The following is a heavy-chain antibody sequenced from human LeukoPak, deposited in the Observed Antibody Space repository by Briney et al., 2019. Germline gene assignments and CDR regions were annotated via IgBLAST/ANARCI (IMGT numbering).Heavy chain of an antibody. J-gene: IGHJ5*02. CDR1: GGSFSGYY. Sequence: SETLSFTCAVYGGSFSGYYWSWIRQPPGKGLEWIGEINHSGSTNYNPSLKSRVTISVDTSKNQFSLKLSSVTAADTAVYYCARGRRPRGYGSGSYYTNWFDPWGQGTLVTVSS. CDR2: INHSGST. D-gene: IGHD3-10*01. V-gene: IGHV4-34*01. CDR3: ARGRRPRGYGSGSYYTNWFDP.